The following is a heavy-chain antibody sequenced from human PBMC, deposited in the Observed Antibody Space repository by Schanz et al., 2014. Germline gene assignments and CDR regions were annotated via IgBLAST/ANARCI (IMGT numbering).Heavy chain of an antibody. D-gene: IGHD1-20*01. CDR1: GFTFFGSFA. CDR3: ARRITGTHHNPYYHGMDV. Sequence: EVQLVESGGGLVQPGGSLRLSCVASGFTFFGSFAMSWVRQAPGKGLEWVSGMSGSGGSTVYADSVKGRFTISRDNSNNTVFLQMNSLRAEDTAVYYCARRITGTHHNPYYHGMDVWGQGTTVTVSS. J-gene: IGHJ6*02. V-gene: IGHV3-23*04. CDR2: MSGSGGST.